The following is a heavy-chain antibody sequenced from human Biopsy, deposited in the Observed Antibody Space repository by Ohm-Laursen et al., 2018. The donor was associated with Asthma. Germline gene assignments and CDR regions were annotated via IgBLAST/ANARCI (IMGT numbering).Heavy chain of an antibody. V-gene: IGHV3-53*01. CDR1: GFAVSRDY. CDR2: IYSGGTS. D-gene: IGHD3-22*01. J-gene: IGHJ4*02. Sequence: GSLRLSCTASGFAVSRDYMFWVRQAPGKGLEWVSVIYSGGTSHTADSVRGRFTISRDYSKNKLYLQMHSLRAEDRAVYYCARGDSSNWSHYYFDYWGQGTLVTVSS. CDR3: ARGDSSNWSHYYFDY.